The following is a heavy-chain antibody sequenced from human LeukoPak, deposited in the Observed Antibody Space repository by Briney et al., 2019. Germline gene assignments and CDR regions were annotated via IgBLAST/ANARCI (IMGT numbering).Heavy chain of an antibody. J-gene: IGHJ5*02. D-gene: IGHD3-10*01. Sequence: ASVKVSCKASGYTFTSYAMHWVRQAPGQRLEWMGIINPSGGSKSYAQKFQGRVTMTRDRSTSTVYMELSSLRSEVTAVYYCARGGSSFNELLWFGELNDDLFDPWGQGTLVTVSS. V-gene: IGHV1-46*01. CDR2: INPSGGSK. CDR3: ARGGSSFNELLWFGELNDDLFDP. CDR1: GYTFTSYA.